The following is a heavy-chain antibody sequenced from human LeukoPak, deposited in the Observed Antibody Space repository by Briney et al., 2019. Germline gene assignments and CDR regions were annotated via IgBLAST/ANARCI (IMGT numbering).Heavy chain of an antibody. J-gene: IGHJ4*02. V-gene: IGHV6-1*01. CDR3: ARAPIVGATHIDY. D-gene: IGHD1-26*01. CDR2: TYYKSKWYN. Sequence: SQTLSLTCAISGDSVSRNSAAWNWIRQSPSRGLEWLGRTYYKSKWYNDYAVSVKSRITINPDTSKNQFSLQLKSVTPETTAVYYCARAPIVGATHIDYWGQGTLVTVSS. CDR1: GDSVSRNSAA.